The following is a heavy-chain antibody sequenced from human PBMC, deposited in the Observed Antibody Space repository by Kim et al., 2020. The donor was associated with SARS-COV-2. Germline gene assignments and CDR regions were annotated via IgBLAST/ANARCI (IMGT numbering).Heavy chain of an antibody. Sequence: SETLSLTCTVSGGSISSYYWSWIRQPPGKGLEWIGYIYYSGSTNYNPSLKSRVTISVDTSKNQFSLKLSSVTAADTAVYYCASHEAAAGLDYWGQGTLVTVSS. D-gene: IGHD6-13*01. CDR3: ASHEAAAGLDY. CDR2: IYYSGST. V-gene: IGHV4-59*01. CDR1: GGSISSYY. J-gene: IGHJ4*02.